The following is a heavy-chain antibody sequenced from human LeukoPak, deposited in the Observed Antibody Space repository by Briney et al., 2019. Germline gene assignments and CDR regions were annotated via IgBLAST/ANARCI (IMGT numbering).Heavy chain of an antibody. CDR3: ARGGFRPET. D-gene: IGHD5-12*01. CDR1: GASVTTYY. V-gene: IGHV4-59*02. Sequence: KPSETLSLTCTVSGASVTTYYWSWVRQPPGKGLEYIGYIYYSGSTSYNPSLKSRVTMSVDTSKNQVSLSLNSVTAADTAVYYCARGGFRPETWGQGTLVTVSS. J-gene: IGHJ5*02. CDR2: IYYSGST.